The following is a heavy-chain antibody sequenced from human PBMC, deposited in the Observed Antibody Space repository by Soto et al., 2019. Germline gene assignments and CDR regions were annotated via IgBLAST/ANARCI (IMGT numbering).Heavy chain of an antibody. CDR3: XXXXXGVATPGDDY. CDR1: GYPFDSFD. V-gene: IGHV1-8*01. Sequence: QVQLVQSGAEVKKPGASVKVSCEASGYPFDSFDINWVRQAAGQGLEWMGWMNPDSGDTAVAQRFQDRIIMTRTTSTSTXXXXXXXXXXXXXXXXXXXXXXXGVATPGDDYWGQGTLVTVSS. J-gene: IGHJ4*02. CDR2: MNPDSGDT. D-gene: IGHD2-15*01.